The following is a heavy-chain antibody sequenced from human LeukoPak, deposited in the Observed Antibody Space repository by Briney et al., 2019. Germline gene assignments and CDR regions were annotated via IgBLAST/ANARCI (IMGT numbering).Heavy chain of an antibody. CDR2: ISAYNGNT. Sequence: ASVKVSCKASGYTFTSYGISWVRQAPGQGLEWMGWISAYNGNTNYAQKLQGRVTMTTDTSTSTAYMELRSLRSDDTAVYYCARIACRGGSCYDLYYFDYWGQGTLVTVSS. V-gene: IGHV1-18*01. D-gene: IGHD2-15*01. J-gene: IGHJ4*02. CDR3: ARIACRGGSCYDLYYFDY. CDR1: GYTFTSYG.